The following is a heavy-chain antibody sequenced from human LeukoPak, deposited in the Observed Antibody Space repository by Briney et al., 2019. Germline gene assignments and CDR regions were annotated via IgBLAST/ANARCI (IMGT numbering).Heavy chain of an antibody. Sequence: SETLSLTCTVSGGSISSSPYYWGWIRQPPGKGLEWIGTIYYRGSTYSNPSLNSRVSISLDTSKNQFSLRLRSVTAADTALYYCARHYLSDGILSTFDPWGQGTLVTVSS. CDR3: ARHYLSDGILSTFDP. J-gene: IGHJ5*02. D-gene: IGHD2-2*01. CDR2: IYYRGST. CDR1: GGSISSSPYY. V-gene: IGHV4-39*01.